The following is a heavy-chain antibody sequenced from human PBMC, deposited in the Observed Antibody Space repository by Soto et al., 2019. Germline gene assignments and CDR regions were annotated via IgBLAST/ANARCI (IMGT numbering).Heavy chain of an antibody. D-gene: IGHD4-17*01. Sequence: QSGGSLRLSCAASGLTFSNYWMHWVRQAPGKGLVWVSRINSDGSITNYADSVKGRFTISRDNAKNTLYLQMTSLRAEDTAVYYCAANDYGENWGQGTLVTVSS. CDR3: AANDYGEN. CDR2: INSDGSIT. CDR1: GLTFSNYW. J-gene: IGHJ4*02. V-gene: IGHV3-74*01.